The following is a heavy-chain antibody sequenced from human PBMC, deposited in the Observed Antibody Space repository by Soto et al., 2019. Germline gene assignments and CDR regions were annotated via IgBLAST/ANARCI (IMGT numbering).Heavy chain of an antibody. V-gene: IGHV4-39*01. Sequence: QVQLQGSGPGLVRPSETLSLTCTVSGASISTNHHNWAWVRQPPGKGLEWMGNIHYRGDTYFNPSLGSRLSMSVDTSQNQFYLKLTSVTAADTAVYYCARLPTGYPNWFDPWGQGTLVTVSS. J-gene: IGHJ5*02. D-gene: IGHD3-9*01. CDR2: IHYRGDT. CDR1: GASISTNHHN. CDR3: ARLPTGYPNWFDP.